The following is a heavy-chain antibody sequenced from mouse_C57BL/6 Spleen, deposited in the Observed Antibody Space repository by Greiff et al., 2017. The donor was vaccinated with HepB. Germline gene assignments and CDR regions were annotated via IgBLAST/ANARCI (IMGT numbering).Heavy chain of an antibody. CDR1: GYTFTNYW. CDR2: IYPGGGYT. CDR3: ARIEGSGLYAMDY. J-gene: IGHJ4*01. V-gene: IGHV1-63*01. Sequence: QVQLQQSGAELVRPGTSVKMSCKASGYTFTNYWIGWAKQRPGHGLEWIGDIYPGGGYTNYNEKFKGKATLTADKSSSTAYMQFSSLTSEDSAIYYCARIEGSGLYAMDYWGQGTSVTVSS.